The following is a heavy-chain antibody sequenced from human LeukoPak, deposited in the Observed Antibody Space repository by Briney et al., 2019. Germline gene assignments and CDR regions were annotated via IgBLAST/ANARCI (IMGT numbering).Heavy chain of an antibody. D-gene: IGHD3-22*01. J-gene: IGHJ3*02. CDR1: GFTFSDYG. Sequence: PGGSLRLSCAAAGFTFSDYGMNWVRQAPGKGLEWVSGISGSGISTYYADSVKGRFTISRDNSKNTLYLQTNSLRVEDTAVYYCAKSWNYYDSSGDDALDIWGQGTMVTVSS. CDR3: AKSWNYYDSSGDDALDI. V-gene: IGHV3-23*01. CDR2: ISGSGIST.